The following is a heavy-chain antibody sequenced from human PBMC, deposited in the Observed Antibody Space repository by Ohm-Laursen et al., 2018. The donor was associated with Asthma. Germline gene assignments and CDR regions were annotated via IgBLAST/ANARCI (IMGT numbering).Heavy chain of an antibody. CDR1: GFIFSNAW. D-gene: IGHD1-26*01. Sequence: SLRLSCTASGFIFSNAWMSWVRQAPGKGLEWVGRIKSKTDGGTRDYAAPVKGRFTISRDDSKNTLYLQMNSLETEDTAVYYCTTSNSGSYYGASYWGQGTLVTVSS. V-gene: IGHV3-15*01. CDR2: IKSKTDGGTR. CDR3: TTSNSGSYYGASY. J-gene: IGHJ4*02.